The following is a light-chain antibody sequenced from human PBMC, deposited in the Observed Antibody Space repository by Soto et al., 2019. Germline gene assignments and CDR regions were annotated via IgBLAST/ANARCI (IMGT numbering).Light chain of an antibody. V-gene: IGLV2-23*02. CDR2: EVS. CDR1: SSDVGSYNL. Sequence: QSVLTQPASVSGSPGQSITIFCTGPSSDVGSYNLVSWYQQHPGKAPKLMIYEVSKRPSGVSNRFSGSKSGNTASLTISGLQAEDEADYYCCSYAGSSNFDVFGTGNKVTVL. CDR3: CSYAGSSNFDV. J-gene: IGLJ1*01.